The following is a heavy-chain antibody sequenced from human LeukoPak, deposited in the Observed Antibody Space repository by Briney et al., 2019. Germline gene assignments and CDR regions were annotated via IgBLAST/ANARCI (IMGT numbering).Heavy chain of an antibody. Sequence: PSETLSLTCTVSGGSISSYYWSWIRQPPGKGLEWIGHIFYSGSTNYNPSLKSRVTISLDTSKSQFSLKLSSVTAADTAVYYCARGVCTSSSCYAGDYGMDAWGQGTTVTVSS. V-gene: IGHV4-59*08. D-gene: IGHD2-2*01. CDR2: IFYSGST. J-gene: IGHJ6*02. CDR3: ARGVCTSSSCYAGDYGMDA. CDR1: GGSISSYY.